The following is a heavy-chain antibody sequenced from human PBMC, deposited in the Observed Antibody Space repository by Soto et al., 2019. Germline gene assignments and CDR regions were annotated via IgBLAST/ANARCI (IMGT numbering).Heavy chain of an antibody. CDR2: ISYDGSNK. CDR1: GFTFSSYG. V-gene: IGHV3-30*18. J-gene: IGHJ4*02. Sequence: LRLSCAASGFTFSSYGIHWVRQAPGKGLEWVAVISYDGSNKYYGDSVKGRFTISRDNSKNTLYLQMNSLRAEDTAVYYCAKDLRYWGQGTLVTVSS. CDR3: AKDLRY. D-gene: IGHD5-12*01.